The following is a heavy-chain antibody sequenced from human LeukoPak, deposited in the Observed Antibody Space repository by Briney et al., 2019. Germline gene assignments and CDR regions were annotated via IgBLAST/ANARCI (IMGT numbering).Heavy chain of an antibody. CDR2: ISAYNGNT. J-gene: IGHJ3*02. CDR3: ARDRSSGWYQADAFDI. V-gene: IGHV1-18*01. CDR1: GYTFTSYG. D-gene: IGHD6-19*01. Sequence: ASVEVSCKASGYTFTSYGISWVRQAPGQGLEWMGWISAYNGNTNYAQKPQGRVTMTTDTSTSTAYMELRSLRFDDTAVYYCARDRSSGWYQADAFDIWGQGTMVTVSS.